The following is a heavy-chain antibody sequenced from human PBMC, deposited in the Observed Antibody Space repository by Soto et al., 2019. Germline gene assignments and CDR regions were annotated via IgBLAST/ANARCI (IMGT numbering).Heavy chain of an antibody. CDR1: GGSFSGYY. CDR3: ARFGIAAAGTSVFYHFDY. V-gene: IGHV4-34*01. D-gene: IGHD6-13*01. J-gene: IGHJ4*02. CDR2: INHSGST. Sequence: SETLSLTCAVYGGSFSGYYWSWIRQPPGKGLEWIGEINHSGSTNYNPSLKSRVTISVDTSKNQFSLMLSSVTAADTAVYYCARFGIAAAGTSVFYHFDYWGQGTLVTVPQ.